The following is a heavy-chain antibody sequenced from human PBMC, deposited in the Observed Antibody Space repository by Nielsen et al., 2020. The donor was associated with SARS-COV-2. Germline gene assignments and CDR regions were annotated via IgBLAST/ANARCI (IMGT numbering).Heavy chain of an antibody. CDR1: GFTFDDYA. D-gene: IGHD6-13*01. V-gene: IGHV3-9*01. CDR3: AKDSGFMAAAGSFDY. CDR2: ISWNSGSI. Sequence: SCAASGFTFDDYAMHWVRQAPGKGLEWVSGISWNSGSIGYADSVKGRFTISRDNAKNSLYLQMNSLRAEDTALYYCAKDSGFMAAAGSFDYWGQGTLVTVSS. J-gene: IGHJ4*02.